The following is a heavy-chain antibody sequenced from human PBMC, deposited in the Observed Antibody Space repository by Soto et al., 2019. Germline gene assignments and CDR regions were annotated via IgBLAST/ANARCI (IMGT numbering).Heavy chain of an antibody. Sequence: PGGSLRLSCAASGFIVSSKYMNWVRQAPGKGLEWVSVIYSGGSTYYAESVKGRFTISRDSSKNTLYLQMNNLRAEDTAVYYCARGSAFIGLDYWGQGTPVTVSS. CDR3: ARGSAFIGLDY. D-gene: IGHD1-26*01. J-gene: IGHJ4*02. V-gene: IGHV3-66*01. CDR1: GFIVSSKY. CDR2: IYSGGST.